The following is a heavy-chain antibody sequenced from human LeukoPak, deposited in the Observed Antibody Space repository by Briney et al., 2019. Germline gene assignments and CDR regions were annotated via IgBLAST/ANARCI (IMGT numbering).Heavy chain of an antibody. J-gene: IGHJ4*02. D-gene: IGHD3-10*01. CDR3: ATPTIFGSQY. V-gene: IGHV5-51*01. Sequence: GESLKISFKCARCSFTSCWIGLERQMPGKGLEWMGIIYSGDSMTVYSPSFQGQVTISVDKSLSTAYLQWGSLKASDLAMYYCATPTIFGSQYWGQGTLVTVSS. CDR2: IYSGDSMT. CDR1: RCSFTSCW.